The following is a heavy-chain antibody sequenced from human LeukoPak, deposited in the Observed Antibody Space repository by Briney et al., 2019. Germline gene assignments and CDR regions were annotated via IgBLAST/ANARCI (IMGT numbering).Heavy chain of an antibody. CDR3: ATMVRGYNTNDAFDI. CDR2: IYYSGST. J-gene: IGHJ3*02. CDR1: GGSFSGYY. V-gene: IGHV4-34*01. D-gene: IGHD3-10*01. Sequence: SETLSLTCAVYGGSFSGYYWSWIRQPPGKGLEWIGSIYYSGSTYYNPSLKSRVTISVDTSKNQFSLKLSSVTAADTAVYYCATMVRGYNTNDAFDIWGQGTMVTVSS.